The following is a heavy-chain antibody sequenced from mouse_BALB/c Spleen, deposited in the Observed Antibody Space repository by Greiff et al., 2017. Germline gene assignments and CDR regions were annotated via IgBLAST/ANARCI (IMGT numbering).Heavy chain of an antibody. V-gene: IGHV5-12-1*01. Sequence: EVMLVESGGGLVKPGGSLKLSCAASGFAFSSYDMSWVRQTPAKRLEWVAYISSGGGSTYYPDTVKGRFTISRDNAKNTLYLQMSSLKSEDTAMYYCARTPEGYAMDYWGQGTSVTVSS. CDR2: ISSGGGST. J-gene: IGHJ4*01. CDR1: GFAFSSYD. CDR3: ARTPEGYAMDY.